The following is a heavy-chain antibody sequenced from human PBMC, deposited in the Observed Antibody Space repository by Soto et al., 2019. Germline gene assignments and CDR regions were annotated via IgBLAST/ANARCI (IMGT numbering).Heavy chain of an antibody. CDR2: IIPILGIA. J-gene: IGHJ6*03. Sequence: SVKVSCKASGGTFSSYTISWVRQAPGQGLEWMGRIIPILGIANYAQKFQGRVTITADKSTSTAYMELSSLRSEDTAVYYCARDRVLGYCSGGSGLENYYYYYTDVWG. D-gene: IGHD2-15*01. V-gene: IGHV1-69*04. CDR1: GGTFSSYT. CDR3: ARDRVLGYCSGGSGLENYYYYYTDV.